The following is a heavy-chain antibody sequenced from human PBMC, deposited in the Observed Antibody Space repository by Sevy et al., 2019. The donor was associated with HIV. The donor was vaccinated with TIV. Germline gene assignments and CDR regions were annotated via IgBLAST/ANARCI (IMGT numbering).Heavy chain of an antibody. CDR3: ARGHYYDSSGLDY. CDR1: GGSISSGGYS. Sequence: SETLSLTCAVSGGSISSGGYSWSWIRQPPGKGLEWIGYIYHSGSTYYNPSLKSRVTISVDRSKNQFSLKLSSVTAADTAVYYCARGHYYDSSGLDYWGQGTLVTVSS. D-gene: IGHD3-22*01. V-gene: IGHV4-30-2*01. J-gene: IGHJ4*02. CDR2: IYHSGST.